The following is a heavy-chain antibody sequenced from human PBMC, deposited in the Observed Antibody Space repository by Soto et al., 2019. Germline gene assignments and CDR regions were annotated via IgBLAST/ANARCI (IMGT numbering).Heavy chain of an antibody. CDR1: GFTFSSYS. V-gene: IGHV3-21*01. CDR3: ARDLAPGSSYEY. D-gene: IGHD6-13*01. J-gene: IGHJ4*02. CDR2: ISSSSSYI. Sequence: GGSLRLSCAASGFTFSSYSMNWVRQAPGKGLEWVSSISSSSSYIYYADSVKGRFTISRDNAKNSLYLQMNSLRAEDTAVYYCARDLAPGSSYEYWGQGTLVTVSS.